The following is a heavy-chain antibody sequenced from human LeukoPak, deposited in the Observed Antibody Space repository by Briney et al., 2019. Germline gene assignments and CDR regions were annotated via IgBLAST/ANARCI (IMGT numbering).Heavy chain of an antibody. V-gene: IGHV3-23*01. CDR1: GFTFSTYA. CDR3: AREQSGTRGWYTVDY. D-gene: IGHD6-19*01. Sequence: HPGGSLRLSCAASGFTFSTYAITWVRQGPGKGLEWVSAIRPDGDRTYYANSVRGRFTVSRDNSKDTVYLQINGLRVEDTAVYYCAREQSGTRGWYTVDYWGQGTLVTVSS. CDR2: IRPDGDRT. J-gene: IGHJ4*02.